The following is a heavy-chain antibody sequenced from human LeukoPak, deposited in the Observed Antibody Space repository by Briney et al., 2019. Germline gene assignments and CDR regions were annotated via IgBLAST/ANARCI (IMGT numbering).Heavy chain of an antibody. J-gene: IGHJ4*02. D-gene: IGHD5-18*01. Sequence: GGSLRLSSAASGFTFSSYAMSWVRQAPGKGLEWVSAISGSGGSTYYADSVKGRFTISRDNSKNTLYLQMNSLRAEDTAVYYCAKGGYSYGYEYFDYWGQGTLVTVSS. CDR2: ISGSGGST. CDR1: GFTFSSYA. V-gene: IGHV3-23*01. CDR3: AKGGYSYGYEYFDY.